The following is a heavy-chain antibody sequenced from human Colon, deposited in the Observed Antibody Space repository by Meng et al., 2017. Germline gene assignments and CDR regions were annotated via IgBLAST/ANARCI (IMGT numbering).Heavy chain of an antibody. CDR2: IIPIFGTA. V-gene: IGHV1-69*06. Sequence: QVQPVQSGDEVKKPGSSGKASCKAYGGSFSSYAISWVRQAPGQGLEWMGGIIPIFGTANYAQKFQGRVTITADKSTSTAYMELSSLRSEDTAVYYCARASGGMVRGVITWGIDYWGQGTLVTVSS. D-gene: IGHD3-10*01. CDR1: GGSFSSYA. CDR3: ARASGGMVRGVITWGIDY. J-gene: IGHJ4*02.